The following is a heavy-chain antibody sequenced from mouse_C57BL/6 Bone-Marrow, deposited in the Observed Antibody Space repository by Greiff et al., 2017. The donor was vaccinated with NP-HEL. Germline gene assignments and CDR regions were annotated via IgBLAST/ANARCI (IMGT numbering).Heavy chain of an antibody. J-gene: IGHJ3*01. CDR1: GFTFSSYA. CDR3: ARDDYDWLAY. CDR2: ISDGGSYT. V-gene: IGHV5-4*01. Sequence: EVKLMESGGGLVKPGGSLKLSCAASGFTFSSYAMSWVRQTPEKRLEWVATISDGGSYTYYPDNVKGRFTISRDNAKNNLYLQMSHLKSEDTAMYYCARDDYDWLAYWGQGTLVTVSA. D-gene: IGHD2-4*01.